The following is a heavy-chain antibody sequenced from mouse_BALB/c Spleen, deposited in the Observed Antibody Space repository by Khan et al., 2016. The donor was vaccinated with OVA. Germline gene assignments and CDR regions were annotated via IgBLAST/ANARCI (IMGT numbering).Heavy chain of an antibody. CDR2: IFPGSDTP. CDR1: GYTFTDYI. Sequence: QVQLKQSGPELVKPGASLKVSCKASGYTFTDYIIGWVKQSPRQGLEWIGDIFPGSDTPYYNEKFKDKATLTADKSSNTAYMQLSSLTSEDSAVYFCARGGYSVFAYWGQGTLVTVSA. V-gene: IGHV1-77*01. J-gene: IGHJ3*01. CDR3: ARGGYSVFAY.